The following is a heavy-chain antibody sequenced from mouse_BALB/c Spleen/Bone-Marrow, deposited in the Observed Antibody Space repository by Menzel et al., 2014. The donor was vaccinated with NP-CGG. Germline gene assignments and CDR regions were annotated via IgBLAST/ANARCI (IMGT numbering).Heavy chain of an antibody. D-gene: IGHD1-1*01. J-gene: IGHJ1*01. V-gene: IGHV1S34*01. Sequence: LVKTGASVKISCTTSGYSFTDYYIHWVKQSPGKSLEWIGYISCYNGATSYNQKFKGKATVTVDTSSSTAIMQFKSLTSEYSDVYYYARSNDHYLYWYFDVWGAGTTVTVSP. CDR1: GYSFTDYY. CDR2: ISCYNGAT. CDR3: ARSNDHYLYWYFDV.